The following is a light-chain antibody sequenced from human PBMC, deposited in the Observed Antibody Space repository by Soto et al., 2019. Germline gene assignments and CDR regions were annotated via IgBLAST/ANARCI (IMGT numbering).Light chain of an antibody. CDR1: HSLNTD. CDR3: QQYKSCPTIT. Sequence: EILMTQSPASLSVSPGETATLSCRASHSLNTDLAWYEQKPGQAPRLLLYGASTRANGVPPRFCGGGSGAEFTLTISSLQSEASATYDGQQYKSCPTITFGQGTRLEIK. CDR2: GAS. J-gene: IGKJ5*01. V-gene: IGKV3-15*01.